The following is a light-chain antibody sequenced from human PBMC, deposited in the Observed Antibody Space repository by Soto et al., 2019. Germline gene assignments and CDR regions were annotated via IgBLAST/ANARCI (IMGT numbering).Light chain of an antibody. J-gene: IGKJ1*01. V-gene: IGKV3-15*01. CDR2: RSS. Sequence: EIVLTQSRGTLSLSPGERSTLSCMASQSIRSNYLAWYQHNAGQAPRLVIYRSSTRAAGIPARFGGSGSGTEFTFSISSLQSEDFAVYYCQQYNNWPRTFGQGTKVDIK. CDR1: QSIRSN. CDR3: QQYNNWPRT.